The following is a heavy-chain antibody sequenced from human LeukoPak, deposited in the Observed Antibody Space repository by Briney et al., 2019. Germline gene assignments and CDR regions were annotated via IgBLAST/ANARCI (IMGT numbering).Heavy chain of an antibody. J-gene: IGHJ4*02. CDR1: GFSLSTSGVG. CDR3: AHRPKEYSCSWYSYFDY. D-gene: IGHD6-13*01. Sequence: SGPTLVKPTQTLTLTCTFSGFSLSTSGVGVGWIRQPPGKALEWLALIYWDDDKRYSPSLKSRLTITKDTSKNQVVLTMTNMDPVDIATYCCAHRPKEYSCSWYSYFDYWGQGTLVTVSS. CDR2: IYWDDDK. V-gene: IGHV2-5*02.